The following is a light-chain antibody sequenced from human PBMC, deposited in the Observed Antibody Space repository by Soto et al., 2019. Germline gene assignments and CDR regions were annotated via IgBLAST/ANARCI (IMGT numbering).Light chain of an antibody. Sequence: QSVLTQPPSVSGAPGQRIIISCTGSSSNIGAGFDVHWYQHLPGTAPKLLVYDNDNRPSGLPARFSDSRSGTSASLAITSLQADDEADYYCQSYDNSLSGVVFGRGTQLPVL. CDR2: DND. CDR1: SSNIGAGFD. J-gene: IGLJ2*01. V-gene: IGLV1-40*01. CDR3: QSYDNSLSGVV.